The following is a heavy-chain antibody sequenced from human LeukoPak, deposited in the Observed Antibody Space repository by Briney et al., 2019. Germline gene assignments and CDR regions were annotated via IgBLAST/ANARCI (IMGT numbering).Heavy chain of an antibody. J-gene: IGHJ4*02. CDR3: ARHRSEAAYDF. V-gene: IGHV3-66*04. Sequence: PGGSLRLSCAASGFTVSSNYMSWVRQAPGKGLEWVSVIYSGGSTDYADSVRGRFTISRDNSKNTLFLQMNSLRVEDTAVYYCARHRSEAAYDFWGQGTLVTVSS. D-gene: IGHD3-10*01. CDR2: IYSGGST. CDR1: GFTVSSNY.